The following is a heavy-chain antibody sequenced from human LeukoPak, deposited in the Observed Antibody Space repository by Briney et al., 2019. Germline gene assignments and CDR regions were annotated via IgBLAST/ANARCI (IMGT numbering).Heavy chain of an antibody. CDR2: IYHSGST. CDR1: GYSISSGFY. D-gene: IGHD4-23*01. CDR3: ARAVGTSRNFFDY. Sequence: SETLSLTCTVSGYSISSGFYWGWLRPPPGKGLECIGSIYHSGSTYYNPSLKSRVTISVDTSKNQFSLNLSSVTAADTAMYYCARAVGTSRNFFDYWGQGTLVTVSS. V-gene: IGHV4-38-2*02. J-gene: IGHJ4*02.